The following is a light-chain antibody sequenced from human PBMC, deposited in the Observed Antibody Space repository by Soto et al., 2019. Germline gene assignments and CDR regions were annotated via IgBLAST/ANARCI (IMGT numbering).Light chain of an antibody. Sequence: QSVLTQPPSASATPGQRVTISCSGRSSDVGSNTVNWYQQFPGAAPKLLIYSNDQRPSGVPDRFSASKSGTSASLAISGLQSEDEADYYCATWDDSLFGHVFGTGTTV. CDR2: SND. V-gene: IGLV1-44*01. CDR3: ATWDDSLFGHV. CDR1: SSDVGSNT. J-gene: IGLJ1*01.